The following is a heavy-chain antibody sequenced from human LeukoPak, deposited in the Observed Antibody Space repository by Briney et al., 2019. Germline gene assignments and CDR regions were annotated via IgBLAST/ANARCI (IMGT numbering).Heavy chain of an antibody. V-gene: IGHV4-34*01. CDR1: GGSFSGYY. CDR2: INHSGST. CDR3: ARGGPPTYYYDSSGYYYDY. D-gene: IGHD3-22*01. J-gene: IGHJ4*02. Sequence: SETLSLTCAVYGGSFSGYYWSWIRQPPGKGLEWIGEINHSGSTNYYPYLKSRVPISVDTSKIQFSLKLSSVTAADTAVYYCARGGPPTYYYDSSGYYYDYWGQGTLVTVSS.